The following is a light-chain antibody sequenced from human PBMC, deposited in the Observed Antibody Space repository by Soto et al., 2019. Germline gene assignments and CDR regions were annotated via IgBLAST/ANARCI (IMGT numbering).Light chain of an antibody. V-gene: IGLV2-14*03. CDR3: ISYTSINSYV. CDR2: YVS. J-gene: IGLJ1*01. CDR1: SSDVGGYNY. Sequence: QSALTQPASVSGSPGQSITISCTGTSSDVGGYNYVSWYQQHPGKAPKLMIYYVSHRPSGVSNRFSGSKSGNTASLTISGLQAEDEADYYCISYTSINSYVFGAGNKLTVL.